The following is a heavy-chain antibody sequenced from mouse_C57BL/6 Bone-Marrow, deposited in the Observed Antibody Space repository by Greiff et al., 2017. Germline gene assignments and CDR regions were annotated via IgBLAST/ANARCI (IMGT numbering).Heavy chain of an antibody. CDR2: IYPGSGST. Sequence: QVQLKQPGAELVKPGASVKMSCKASGYTFTSYWITWVKQRPGQGLEWIGDIYPGSGSTNYNEKFKSKATLTVDTASSTAYMQLSSLTSEDSAVYYCARPYYSNYWCFDVWGTGTTVTVSS. D-gene: IGHD2-5*01. CDR1: GYTFTSYW. CDR3: ARPYYSNYWCFDV. J-gene: IGHJ1*03. V-gene: IGHV1-55*01.